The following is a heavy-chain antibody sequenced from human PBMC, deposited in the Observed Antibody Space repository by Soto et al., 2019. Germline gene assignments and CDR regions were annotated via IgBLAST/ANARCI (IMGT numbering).Heavy chain of an antibody. Sequence: GGSLRLSCAASGFTFSSYAMHWVRQAPGKGLEWVAVISYDGSNKYYADSVKGRFTISRDNSKNTLYLQMNSLRAKETAVYYCARDHRKVSLSYYYGSGSLGYWGQGTLVTVSS. J-gene: IGHJ4*02. CDR2: ISYDGSNK. CDR1: GFTFSSYA. CDR3: ARDHRKVSLSYYYGSGSLGY. V-gene: IGHV3-30-3*01. D-gene: IGHD3-10*01.